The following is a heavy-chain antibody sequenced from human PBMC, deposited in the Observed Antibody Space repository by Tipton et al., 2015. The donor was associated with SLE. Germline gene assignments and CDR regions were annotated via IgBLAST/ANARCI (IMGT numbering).Heavy chain of an antibody. V-gene: IGHV3-49*04. Sequence: SLRLSCTASGFTFGDYAMSWVRQAPGKGLEWVGFIRSKSYGGTTEYAASVKGRFTISRDDSNSIAHLQMNSLKTEDTAVYFCTRGSLAAPYYYDSSGLPRSFDYWSQGTLVTVAS. CDR2: IRSKSYGGTT. CDR1: GFTFGDYA. D-gene: IGHD3-22*01. J-gene: IGHJ4*02. CDR3: TRGSLAAPYYYDSSGLPRSFDY.